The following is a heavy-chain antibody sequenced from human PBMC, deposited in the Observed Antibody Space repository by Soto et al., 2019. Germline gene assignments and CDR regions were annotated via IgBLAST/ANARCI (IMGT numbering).Heavy chain of an antibody. CDR3: ARGSDCCDSSRYYSDWFDP. CDR1: GGTFSSYA. D-gene: IGHD3-22*01. J-gene: IGHJ5*02. Sequence: SVKVSCKASGGTFSSYAISWVRQAPGQGLEWMGGIIPIFGTANYAQKFQGRVTITADESTSTAYMELSSLRSEDTAVYYCARGSDCCDSSRYYSDWFDPGGQGILVAVSS. V-gene: IGHV1-69*13. CDR2: IIPIFGTA.